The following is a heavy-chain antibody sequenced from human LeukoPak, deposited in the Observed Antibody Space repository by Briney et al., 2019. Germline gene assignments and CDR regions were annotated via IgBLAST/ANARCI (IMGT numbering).Heavy chain of an antibody. CDR1: GFTFSSYG. V-gene: IGHV3-30*18. J-gene: IGHJ4*02. D-gene: IGHD2-2*01. CDR3: AKDHIVDIVVVPAATNPDY. CDR2: ISYGGSNK. Sequence: GGSLRLSCAASGFTFSSYGMHWVRQAPGKGLEWVAVISYGGSNKYYADSVKGRFTISRDNSKNTLYLQMNSLRAEDTAVYYCAKDHIVDIVVVPAATNPDYWGQGTLVTVSS.